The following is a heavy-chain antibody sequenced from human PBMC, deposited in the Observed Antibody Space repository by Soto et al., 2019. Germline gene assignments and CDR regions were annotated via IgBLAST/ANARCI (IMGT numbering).Heavy chain of an antibody. CDR1: GFTFSSYG. CDR2: ISYDGSNK. D-gene: IGHD1-26*01. Sequence: QVQLVESGGGVVQPGRSLRLSCAASGFTFSSYGMHWVGQDPGKGLEWVAVISYDGSNKYYADSVKGRFTISRDNSKNTLYLQMNSLRAEDTAVYYCAKAGWELYYYYYGMVVWGQGTTVTVSS. V-gene: IGHV3-30*18. J-gene: IGHJ6*02. CDR3: AKAGWELYYYYYGMVV.